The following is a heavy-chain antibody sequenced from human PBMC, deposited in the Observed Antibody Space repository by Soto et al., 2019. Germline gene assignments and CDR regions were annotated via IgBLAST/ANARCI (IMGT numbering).Heavy chain of an antibody. D-gene: IGHD2-15*01. V-gene: IGHV1-24*01. J-gene: IGHJ5*02. Sequence: ASVKVSCKVSGYTLTELSMHWVRQAPGKGLEWMGGFDPEDGETIYAQKFQGRVTMTEDTSTDTAYMELSGLRSEDTAVYYCATSYCSGGSCYWFDPWGRGTLVTVSS. CDR3: ATSYCSGGSCYWFDP. CDR1: GYTLTELS. CDR2: FDPEDGET.